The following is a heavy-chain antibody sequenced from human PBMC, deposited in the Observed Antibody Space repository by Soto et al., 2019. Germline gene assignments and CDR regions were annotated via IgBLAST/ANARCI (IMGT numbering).Heavy chain of an antibody. D-gene: IGHD1-1*01. Sequence: SVKVSCKASGGTFSRSAISWVRQAPGQRLEWMGGFVSIFATTDYAQKFQGRLTITADESTSTVYMELRSLTSDDTAIYYCARGRSSDWNHCFQQEDWGPGTLVTVSS. CDR1: GGTFSRSA. CDR3: ARGRSSDWNHCFQQED. CDR2: FVSIFATT. V-gene: IGHV1-69*13. J-gene: IGHJ4*02.